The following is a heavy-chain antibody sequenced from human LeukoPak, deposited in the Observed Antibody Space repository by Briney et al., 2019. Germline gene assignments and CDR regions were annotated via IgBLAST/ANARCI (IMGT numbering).Heavy chain of an antibody. V-gene: IGHV3-48*01. J-gene: IGHJ4*02. CDR1: GFTFSSYS. CDR3: ARAPGAAAGTVYFDY. D-gene: IGHD6-13*01. CDR2: ISSSSNTI. Sequence: GGSLRLSCAASGFTFSSYSMNWVRQAPGKGLEWVSYISSSSNTIYYADSVKGRFTISRDNAKNSLFLQMNSLRAEDTAVYYCARAPGAAAGTVYFDYWGQGTLVTVSS.